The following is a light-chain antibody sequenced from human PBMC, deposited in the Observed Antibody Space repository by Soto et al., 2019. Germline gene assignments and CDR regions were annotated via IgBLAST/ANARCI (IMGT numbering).Light chain of an antibody. CDR2: DAY. V-gene: IGKV3-11*01. J-gene: IGKJ5*01. Sequence: EVVLTQSPVTLSLSPGERATLSCRASQSFRGLLACYQQKPGQAPRILIYDAYNRATGIPPRFSGSGSGTDFTLTISSLEPEDSAVYYCQQRHRWPITFGQGTRLEIK. CDR1: QSFRGL. CDR3: QQRHRWPIT.